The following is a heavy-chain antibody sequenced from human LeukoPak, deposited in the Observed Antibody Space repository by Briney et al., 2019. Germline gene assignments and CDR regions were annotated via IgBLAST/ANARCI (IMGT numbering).Heavy chain of an antibody. CDR2: ISGSGGST. CDR1: GFTFSSYA. D-gene: IGHD3-22*01. V-gene: IGHV3-23*01. J-gene: IGHJ3*02. CDR3: AKGLRFSYYDSSGYYGAIGRYAFDI. Sequence: GGSLRLSCASSGFTFSSYAMSWVRQAPGKGLEWVSAISGSGGSTYYADSVKGRFTISRDNSKNTLYLQTNSLRAEDTAVYSCAKGLRFSYYDSSGYYGAIGRYAFDIWGQGTMVTLSS.